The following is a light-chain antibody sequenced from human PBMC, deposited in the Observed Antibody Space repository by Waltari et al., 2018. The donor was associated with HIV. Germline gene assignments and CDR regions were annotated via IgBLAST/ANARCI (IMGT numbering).Light chain of an antibody. V-gene: IGLV1-47*01. J-gene: IGLJ2*01. CDR2: PNH. CDR3: AAWDATAKSHGI. CDR1: YSNFGSFS. Sequence: QSALIQPPSVSGTPGQTVIISCSGTYSNFGSFSVHLYPHLPGTTPTLLISPNHHRPSCVSDRFAGSKSVSSPSLVIRGRLGEEEGDYFGAAWDATAKSHGIFGGGTSLTVL.